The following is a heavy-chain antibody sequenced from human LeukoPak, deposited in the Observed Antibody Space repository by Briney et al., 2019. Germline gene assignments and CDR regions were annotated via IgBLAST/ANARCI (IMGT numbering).Heavy chain of an antibody. Sequence: ASVKVSCKASGYTFTGYYMHWVRQAPGQGLEWMGWINPNSGGTNYAQKFQGRVTMTRDTSISTAYMELSRLRSDDTAVYYCARDQSDIAAVTPGIFDYWGQGTLVIVSS. CDR3: ARDQSDIAAVTPGIFDY. CDR1: GYTFTGYY. J-gene: IGHJ4*02. V-gene: IGHV1-2*02. CDR2: INPNSGGT. D-gene: IGHD6-13*01.